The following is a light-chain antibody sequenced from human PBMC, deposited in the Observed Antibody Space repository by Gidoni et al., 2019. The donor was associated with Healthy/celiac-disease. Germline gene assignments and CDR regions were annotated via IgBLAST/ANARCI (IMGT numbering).Light chain of an antibody. J-gene: IGKJ1*01. V-gene: IGKV1-5*03. Sequence: DIQMTQSPSTLSASVGDRVTITCRASQSSSSWLAWYHQKPGKAPKLLIYKASSLESGVPSRFSGSGSGTEFTLTISSLQPDDFATYYCQQYNSYSRTFGQGTKVEIK. CDR3: QQYNSYSRT. CDR2: KAS. CDR1: QSSSSW.